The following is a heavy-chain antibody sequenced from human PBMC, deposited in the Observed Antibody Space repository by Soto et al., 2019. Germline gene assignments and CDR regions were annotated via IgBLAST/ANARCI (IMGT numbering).Heavy chain of an antibody. J-gene: IGHJ4*02. CDR1: GFTFSDYY. CDR3: ARGSAASSGPSTYYYDSSGYYRTDY. CDR2: ISSSSSYT. V-gene: IGHV3-11*05. Sequence: GGSLRLSCAASGFTFSDYYMSWIRQAPGKGLEWVPYISSSSSYTNYADSVKGRFTISRDNAKNSLYLQMNSLRAEDTAVYYCARGSAASSGPSTYYYDSSGYYRTDYWGQGTLVTVSS. D-gene: IGHD3-22*01.